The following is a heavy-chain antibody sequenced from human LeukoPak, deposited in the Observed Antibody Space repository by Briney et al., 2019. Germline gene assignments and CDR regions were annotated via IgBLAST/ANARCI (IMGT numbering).Heavy chain of an antibody. J-gene: IGHJ4*02. CDR2: ISHDAKST. V-gene: IGHV3-30*18. D-gene: IGHD6-13*01. CDR3: AKDRGSSPYFDY. Sequence: PGGSLRLSCATSGFTFSSYGMHWVRQVPGKGLEWVTVISHDAKSTYHVDSVKGRFTISRDNSKNTLYLQMNSLRAEDTAVYYCAKDRGSSPYFDYWGQGTLVTVSS. CDR1: GFTFSSYG.